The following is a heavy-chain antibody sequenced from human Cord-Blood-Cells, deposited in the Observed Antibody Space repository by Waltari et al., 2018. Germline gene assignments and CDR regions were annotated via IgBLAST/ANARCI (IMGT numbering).Heavy chain of an antibody. V-gene: IGHV3-64*01. Sequence: EVQLVESGGGLVQPGGSLRLSCAASGFTFSSYAMHWVRQAPGKGLEYVSGISSNGGSTKYANSVKGRFTISRDNSKNTLYLQMGSLRAEDMAVYYCARGSGSLHAFDIWGQGTMVTVSS. D-gene: IGHD3-10*01. CDR2: ISSNGGST. J-gene: IGHJ3*02. CDR1: GFTFSSYA. CDR3: ARGSGSLHAFDI.